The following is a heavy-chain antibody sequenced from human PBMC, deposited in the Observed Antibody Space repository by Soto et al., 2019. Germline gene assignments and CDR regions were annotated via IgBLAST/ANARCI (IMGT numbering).Heavy chain of an antibody. CDR1: GFTFSTYA. CDR3: AKIQTYSSGWYRARKGFDP. V-gene: IGHV3-23*01. J-gene: IGHJ5*02. Sequence: GGSLRLSCVASGFTFSTYAMNWVRQAPGKGLEWVSGISGSGARTSYADSVKGRFTLSRDNSKNTLFLQINSLRAEDTAVYYCAKIQTYSSGWYRARKGFDPWGQGTLVTVSS. D-gene: IGHD6-19*01. CDR2: ISGSGART.